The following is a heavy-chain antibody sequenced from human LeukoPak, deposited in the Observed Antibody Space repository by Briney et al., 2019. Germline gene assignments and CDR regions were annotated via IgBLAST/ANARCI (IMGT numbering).Heavy chain of an antibody. CDR3: ARVAGYCSSTSCYFYYYYMDV. D-gene: IGHD2-2*01. CDR2: INSDGSTT. V-gene: IGHV3-74*01. CDR1: GFTLRSYV. J-gene: IGHJ6*03. Sequence: GGSLRLSCVASGFTLRSYVMNWVRQAPGKGLVWVSRINSDGSTTSSADSVKGRVTISRDNAKNSLYLQMNSLRAEDTAVYYCARVAGYCSSTSCYFYYYYMDVWGKGTTVTVSS.